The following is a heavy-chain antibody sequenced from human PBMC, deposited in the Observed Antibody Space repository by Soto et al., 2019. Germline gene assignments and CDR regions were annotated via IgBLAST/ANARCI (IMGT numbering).Heavy chain of an antibody. Sequence: PSETLSLTCTVSGGSISSGGYYWSWIRQHPGKGLEWIGYIYYSGSTYYNPSLKSRVTISVDTSKNQFSLKLSSVTAADTAVYYCARDTAAAGKQTFYFDYWGQGTLVTVSS. CDR3: ARDTAAAGKQTFYFDY. CDR1: GGSISSGGYY. J-gene: IGHJ4*02. V-gene: IGHV4-31*03. CDR2: IYYSGST. D-gene: IGHD6-13*01.